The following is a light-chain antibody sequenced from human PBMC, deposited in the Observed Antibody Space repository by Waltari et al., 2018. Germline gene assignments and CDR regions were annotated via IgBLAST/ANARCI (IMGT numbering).Light chain of an antibody. Sequence: LSLSPGERATLSCRASQTISGSWLTWYQQKPGQAPRLVIYGASIRATAIPDRFSGSGSGTDFTLTISRLEPEDFAVYYCQQYDGSSVTFGGGTKVEIK. J-gene: IGKJ4*01. CDR2: GAS. CDR3: QQYDGSSVT. V-gene: IGKV3-20*01. CDR1: QTISGSW.